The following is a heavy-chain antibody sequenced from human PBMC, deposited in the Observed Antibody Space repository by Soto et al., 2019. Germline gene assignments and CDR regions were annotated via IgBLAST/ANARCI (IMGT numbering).Heavy chain of an antibody. J-gene: IGHJ4*02. CDR2: IIPIFGTA. CDR3: ARVDEQLTIDY. Sequence: GASVKVSCKASGGTFSSYAISCVRQAPGQGLEWMGGIIPIFGTANYAQKFQGRVTITADESTSTAYMELSSLRSEDTAVYYCARVDEQLTIDYWGQGTLVTVSS. D-gene: IGHD6-6*01. V-gene: IGHV1-69*13. CDR1: GGTFSSYA.